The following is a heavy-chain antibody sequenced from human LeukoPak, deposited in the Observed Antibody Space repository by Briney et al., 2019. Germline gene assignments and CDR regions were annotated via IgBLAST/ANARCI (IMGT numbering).Heavy chain of an antibody. CDR1: GYTRSSYE. CDR3: ARAHDVTAFVY. J-gene: IGHJ4*02. CDR2: ISSSGSTI. Sequence: GGSQSLLCTASGYTRSSYEMMWVRQAPGKGLEWVSYISSSGSTIYYADSVKGRFTISRDNAKNSLYLQMNSLRAGDTAVYYCARAHDVTAFVYSGQGTLVTVSS. V-gene: IGHV3-48*03. D-gene: IGHD1-1*01.